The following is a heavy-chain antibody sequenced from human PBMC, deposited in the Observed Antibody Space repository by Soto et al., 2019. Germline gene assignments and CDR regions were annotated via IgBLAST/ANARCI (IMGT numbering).Heavy chain of an antibody. J-gene: IGHJ3*02. D-gene: IGHD3-9*01. CDR1: GFTFSSYA. CDR3: AKDSRLLRYFDWLLSLDAFDI. V-gene: IGHV3-23*01. CDR2: ISGSGGST. Sequence: EVQLLESGGGLVQPGGSLRLSCAASGFTFSSYAMSWVRQAPGKGLEWVSAISGSGGSTYYADSVKGRFTISRDNSKNTLYLQMNSLRAEDTAVYYCAKDSRLLRYFDWLLSLDAFDIWGQGTMVTVSS.